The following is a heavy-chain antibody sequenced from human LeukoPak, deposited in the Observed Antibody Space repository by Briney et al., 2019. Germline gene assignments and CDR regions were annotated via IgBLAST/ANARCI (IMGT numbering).Heavy chain of an antibody. CDR2: IKQDGSEE. D-gene: IGHD3-3*01. CDR3: AKGGTYYDFWSGYYELDY. CDR1: GFTFSSYW. J-gene: IGHJ4*02. Sequence: GGSLRLSCEASGFTFSSYWMSWVRQAPGKGLEWVANIKQDGSEEYYVDSVKGRFTISRDNAKNSLYLQMNSLRAEDTAVYYCAKGGTYYDFWSGYYELDYWGQGTLVTVSS. V-gene: IGHV3-7*01.